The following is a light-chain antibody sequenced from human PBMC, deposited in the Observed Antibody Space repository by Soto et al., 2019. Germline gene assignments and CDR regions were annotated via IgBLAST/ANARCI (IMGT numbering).Light chain of an antibody. CDR1: QSPVYSDGVTY. V-gene: IGKV2-30*01. CDR3: MQGAHWPWT. Sequence: DVVMTQSPLSLPVTLGQPASISCKSSQSPVYSDGVTYLNWFQQRPGQSPRRLIYQVSNRDSGVPDRFSGSGSGTDFTVKISRVEAEDVGVYYCMQGAHWPWTFGQGTKLEIK. J-gene: IGKJ1*01. CDR2: QVS.